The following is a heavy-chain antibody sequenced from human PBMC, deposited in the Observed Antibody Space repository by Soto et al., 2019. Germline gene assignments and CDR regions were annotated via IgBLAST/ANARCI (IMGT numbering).Heavy chain of an antibody. CDR1: GFTFSSYD. J-gene: IGHJ4*02. CDR2: IRGSGGST. D-gene: IGHD2-15*01. V-gene: IGHV3-23*01. CDR3: AKGKGSGGSRSLFYY. Sequence: EVQLLESGGGLVQPGGSLRLSCAASGFTFSSYDMSWVRQAPGKGLEWVSAIRGSGGSTYYADSVKGRFTISRDNSKNPLYLQMNSLRAEDTAVYYCAKGKGSGGSRSLFYYWGQGTLVTVSS.